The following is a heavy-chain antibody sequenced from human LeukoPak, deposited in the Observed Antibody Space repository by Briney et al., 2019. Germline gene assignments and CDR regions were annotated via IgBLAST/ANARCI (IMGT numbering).Heavy chain of an antibody. D-gene: IGHD1/OR15-1a*01. CDR3: AKDGARREQYWYFDL. J-gene: IGHJ2*01. Sequence: GGSLRLSCAASGFTFSTYGMHWVRQAPGKGLEWVAVIPYDGSNKYYADSVKGRFTISRDNSKSTLYLQMNSLRAEDTAVYYCAKDGARREQYWYFDLWGRGTLVTVSS. CDR1: GFTFSTYG. V-gene: IGHV3-30*18. CDR2: IPYDGSNK.